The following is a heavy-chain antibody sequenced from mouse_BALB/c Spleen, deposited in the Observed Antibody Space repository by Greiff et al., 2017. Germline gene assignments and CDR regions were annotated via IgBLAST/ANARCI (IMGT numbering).Heavy chain of an antibody. CDR2: IDPSDSET. D-gene: IGHD1-1*01. CDR3: ARSGNGSSPSFDY. CDR1: GYTFTSYW. V-gene: IGHV1-69*02. Sequence: QVQLQQPGAELVKPGAPVKLSCKASGYTFTSYWMNWGKQRPGRGLEWIGRIDPSDSETHYNQKFKDKATLTVDKSSSTAYIQLSSLTSEDSAVYYCARSGNGSSPSFDYWGQGTTLTVSS. J-gene: IGHJ2*01.